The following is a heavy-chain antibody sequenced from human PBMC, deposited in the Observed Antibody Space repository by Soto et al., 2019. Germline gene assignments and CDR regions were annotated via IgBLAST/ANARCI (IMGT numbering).Heavy chain of an antibody. CDR2: ISVRCDNT. V-gene: IGHV3-23*01. D-gene: IGHD2-15*01. CDR1: GFTFVSYA. J-gene: IGHJ4*02. CDR3: ANDLGKSGGSVFDN. Sequence: EVQLLESWLVLLQPGEFLRLSCAASGFTFVSYAMSWVSQATGKGLEWVAAISVRCDNTYYTDSVKGRFNISRDNSMNTLHRQMNSMRAEDTAVYIFANDLGKSGGSVFDNCGRGTQVTVSS.